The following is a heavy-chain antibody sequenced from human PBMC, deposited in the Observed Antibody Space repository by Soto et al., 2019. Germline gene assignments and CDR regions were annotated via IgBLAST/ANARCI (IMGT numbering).Heavy chain of an antibody. D-gene: IGHD2-15*01. J-gene: IGHJ4*02. CDR3: ARDIGYGGN. CDR1: GFTFSTSW. V-gene: IGHV3-74*01. CDR2: ISTDGSIT. Sequence: EVQLVESGGGLVQPGGSLRLSCTTSGFTFSTSWMHRVRQTPGKGLLWVSHISTDGSITNYADSAKGRFTISRDNAKNTLFLKMNNMKDEDTAVYFCARDIGYGGNWGQGTLVTVSS.